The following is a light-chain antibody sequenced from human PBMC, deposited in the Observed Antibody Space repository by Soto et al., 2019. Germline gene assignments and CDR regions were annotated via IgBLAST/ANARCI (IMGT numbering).Light chain of an antibody. Sequence: DIQMTQSPSSLSASVGDRVTITCRASEDIRSYLNWYQQKPGKAPKLLIYSVSSLQGGVPSRFSGSGSGTDFTLTISSLQPEDFATYYCQQSYSTPPFTFGQGTRLEMK. CDR1: EDIRSY. CDR3: QQSYSTPPFT. V-gene: IGKV1-39*01. CDR2: SVS. J-gene: IGKJ5*01.